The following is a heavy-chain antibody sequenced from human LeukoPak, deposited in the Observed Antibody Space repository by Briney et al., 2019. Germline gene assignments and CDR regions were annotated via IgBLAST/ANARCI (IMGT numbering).Heavy chain of an antibody. CDR3: ARLPKLCLLPYFDY. J-gene: IGHJ4*02. D-gene: IGHD1-1*01. V-gene: IGHV3-11*04. Sequence: NAGGSLRLSCAASGFTFSTYWMSWVRQAPGKGLEWLSYIGDGGSPIFYADSVKGRFTISRDNAKTSLYLQMNSLRAEDTAVYYCARLPKLCLLPYFDYWGQGTLVTVSS. CDR1: GFTFSTYW. CDR2: IGDGGSPI.